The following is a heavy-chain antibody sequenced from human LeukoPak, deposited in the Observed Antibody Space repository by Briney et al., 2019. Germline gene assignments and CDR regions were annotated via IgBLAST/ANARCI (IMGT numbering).Heavy chain of an antibody. V-gene: IGHV4-59*01. J-gene: IGHJ4*02. Sequence: SETLSLTCTVSGGSMSKYYWSWIRQPPGKGLEWIGHIYYTGSTHYNPSLESRVTISVDTSRNQFSLKLRSVTAADTAVYYCARVAWGYHVTTCRDATQYRHYDYWGQGTLVTVSS. D-gene: IGHD2-2*01. CDR3: ARVAWGYHVTTCRDATQYRHYDY. CDR2: IYYTGST. CDR1: GGSMSKYY.